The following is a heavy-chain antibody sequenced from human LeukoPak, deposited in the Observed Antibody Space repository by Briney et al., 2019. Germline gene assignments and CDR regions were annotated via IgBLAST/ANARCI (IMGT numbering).Heavy chain of an antibody. CDR2: IYSGGST. CDR3: ARIGGYSYGFDY. V-gene: IGHV3-66*01. J-gene: IGHJ4*02. Sequence: GGSLRLSCAASGFTVSSNYMSWVRQAPGKGLEWVSVIYSGGSTNYAESVKGRFTISRDNSKNTVYLQLNSLRAEDTSVYYCARIGGYSYGFDYWGQGTLVTVSS. D-gene: IGHD5-18*01. CDR1: GFTVSSNY.